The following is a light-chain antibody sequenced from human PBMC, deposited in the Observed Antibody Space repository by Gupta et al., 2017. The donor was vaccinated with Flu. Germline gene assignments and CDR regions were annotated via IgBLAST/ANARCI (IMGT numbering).Light chain of an antibody. CDR3: QSADSSGTYV. J-gene: IGLJ1*01. Sequence: PSVSVSPGQTARITCSGDALPKQYAYWYQQKPGQAPVLVIYKDSERPSGIPERFSGSSSGTTVTLTSSGVQAEDEADYYCQSADSSGTYVFGTGTKVTVL. V-gene: IGLV3-25*01. CDR1: ALPKQY. CDR2: KDS.